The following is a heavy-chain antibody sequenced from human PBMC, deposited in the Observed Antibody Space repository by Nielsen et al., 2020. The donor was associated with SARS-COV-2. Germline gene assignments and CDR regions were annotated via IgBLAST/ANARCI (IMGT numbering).Heavy chain of an antibody. D-gene: IGHD2-2*01. V-gene: IGHV1-18*01. CDR3: ARDRHIVVVPAAPELNYYYYGMDV. CDR1: GYTFTSYG. J-gene: IGHJ6*02. CDR2: ISAYNGNT. Sequence: ASVKVSCKASGYTFTSYGISWVRQAPGQGLEWMGWISAYNGNTNYAQTLQGRVTMTTDTSTSTAYMELRSLRSDDTAVYYCARDRHIVVVPAAPELNYYYYGMDVWGQGTTVTVSS.